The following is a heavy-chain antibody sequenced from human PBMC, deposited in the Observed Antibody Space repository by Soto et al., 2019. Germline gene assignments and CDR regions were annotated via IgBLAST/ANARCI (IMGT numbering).Heavy chain of an antibody. Sequence: SDTLSLTCTVSGGSISSYYWSWIRQPPGKGLEWIGYIYYSGSTNYNPSLKSRVTISVDTSKNQFSLKLSSVTAADTAVYYCARVWGGTFDIWGQGTMVTVSS. V-gene: IGHV4-59*01. J-gene: IGHJ3*02. CDR1: GGSISSYY. CDR3: ARVWGGTFDI. CDR2: IYYSGST. D-gene: IGHD3-10*01.